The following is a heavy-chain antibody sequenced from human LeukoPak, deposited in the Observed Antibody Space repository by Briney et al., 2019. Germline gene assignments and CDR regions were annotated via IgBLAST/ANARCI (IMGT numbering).Heavy chain of an antibody. CDR1: GYTFTGYW. D-gene: IGHD4-23*01. Sequence: GESLKISCKSSGYTFTGYWIGWVRQMPGKGLEWMGIISPGDSDTRYSPSFQGQVTMSADKSINTAYLQWGSLEASDTAMYYCARGRGATVITNFDYWGQGTLVTVSS. CDR3: ARGRGATVITNFDY. CDR2: ISPGDSDT. V-gene: IGHV5-51*01. J-gene: IGHJ4*02.